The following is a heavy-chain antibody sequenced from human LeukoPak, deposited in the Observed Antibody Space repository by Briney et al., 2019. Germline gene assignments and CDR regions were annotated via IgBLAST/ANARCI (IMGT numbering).Heavy chain of an antibody. Sequence: GGSLRLSCAASGFTFDDYAMHWVRQAPGKGLEWVSGISWNSGSIGYADSVKGRFTISRDNAKNSLYLQMNSLRAEDTALYYCARADGHFDYWGQGTLVTVSS. CDR1: GFTFDDYA. CDR2: ISWNSGSI. CDR3: ARADGHFDY. V-gene: IGHV3-9*01. J-gene: IGHJ4*02.